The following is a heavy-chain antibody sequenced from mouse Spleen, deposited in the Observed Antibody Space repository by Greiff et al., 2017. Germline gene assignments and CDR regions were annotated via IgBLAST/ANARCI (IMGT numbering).Heavy chain of an antibody. V-gene: IGHV5-9-4*01. CDR2: ISSGGSYT. Sequence: EVQVVESGGGLVKPGGSLKLSCAASGFTFSSYAMSWVRQSPEKRLEWVAEISSGGSYTYYPDTVTGRFTISRDNAKNTLYLEMSSLKSEDTAMYYCARERNYYGSSPRAMDYWGQGTSVTVSS. CDR1: GFTFSSYA. CDR3: ARERNYYGSSPRAMDY. J-gene: IGHJ4*01. D-gene: IGHD1-1*01.